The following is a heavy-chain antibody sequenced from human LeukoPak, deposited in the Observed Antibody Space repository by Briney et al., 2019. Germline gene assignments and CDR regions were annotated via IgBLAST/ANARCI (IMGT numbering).Heavy chain of an antibody. J-gene: IGHJ3*02. V-gene: IGHV3-66*01. D-gene: IGHD6-19*01. CDR1: GFTFSSYA. CDR2: IYSGGST. CDR3: ARDRRIAVAGTGGNAFDI. Sequence: GGSLRLSCAASGFTFSSYAMSWVRQAPGKGLEWVSVIYSGGSTYYADSVKGRFTISRDNSKNTLYLQMNSLRAEDTAVYYCARDRRIAVAGTGGNAFDIWGQGTMVTVSS.